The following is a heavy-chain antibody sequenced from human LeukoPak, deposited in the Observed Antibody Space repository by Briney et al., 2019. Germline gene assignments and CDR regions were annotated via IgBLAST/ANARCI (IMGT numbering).Heavy chain of an antibody. D-gene: IGHD1-26*01. CDR1: GFTFSSYG. CDR2: IRYDGSNK. CDR3: AKDPYSGSPRGFDY. V-gene: IGHV3-30*02. J-gene: IGHJ4*02. Sequence: PGGSLRLSCAASGFTFSSYGMHWVRQAPGKGLEWVTFIRYDGSNKHYTDSVKGRFTIFRDNSKNTLYLQMNNLRVDDTAVYYCAKDPYSGSPRGFDYWGQGTLVAASS.